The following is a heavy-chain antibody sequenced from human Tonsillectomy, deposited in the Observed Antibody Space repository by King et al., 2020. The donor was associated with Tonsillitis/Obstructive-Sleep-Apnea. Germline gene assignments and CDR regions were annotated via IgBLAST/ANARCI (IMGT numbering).Heavy chain of an antibody. CDR2: INPNSGGT. Sequence: QLVQSGAEAKKPGASVKVSCKASGYTFTDYYMHWVRQAPGQGLEWMGWINPNSGGTDSAQKFRGRVTMTRDTSISTAYMELSSLTSDDTAVYYCARGPRGYSYGSVDYWGQGTLVTVSS. J-gene: IGHJ4*02. CDR1: GYTFTDYY. D-gene: IGHD5-18*01. V-gene: IGHV1-2*02. CDR3: ARGPRGYSYGSVDY.